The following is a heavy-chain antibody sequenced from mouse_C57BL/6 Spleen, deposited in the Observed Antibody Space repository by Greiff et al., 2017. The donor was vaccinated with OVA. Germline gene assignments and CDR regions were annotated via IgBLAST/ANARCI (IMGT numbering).Heavy chain of an antibody. Sequence: VQLQQSGAELAKPGASVKLSCKASGYTFTSYWMHWVKQRPGKGLEWIGYINPSSGYTTYNQKFKDKATLTEDKSSSTAYMQLSSLTYEDSAVYYCARPYYGSSPWYFDVWGTGTTVTVSS. CDR3: ARPYYGSSPWYFDV. J-gene: IGHJ1*03. CDR2: INPSSGYT. V-gene: IGHV1-7*01. D-gene: IGHD1-1*01. CDR1: GYTFTSYW.